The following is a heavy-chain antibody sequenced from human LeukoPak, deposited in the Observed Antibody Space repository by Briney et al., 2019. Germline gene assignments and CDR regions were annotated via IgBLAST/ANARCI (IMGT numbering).Heavy chain of an antibody. CDR1: GFTFSSYS. J-gene: IGHJ3*02. Sequence: GGSLRLSCAASGFTFSSYSMNWVRQAPGKGLEWVSSISSSSYIYYADSVKGRLTISRDNAKNSLYLQMNSLRAEGTAVYYCTRRGFGDALNKEDAFDIWGQGTMVTVSS. CDR3: TRRGFGDALNKEDAFDI. CDR2: ISSSSYI. D-gene: IGHD3-10*01. V-gene: IGHV3-21*01.